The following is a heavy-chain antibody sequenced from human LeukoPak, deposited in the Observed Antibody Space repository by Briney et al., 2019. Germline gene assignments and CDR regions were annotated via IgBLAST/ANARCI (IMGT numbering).Heavy chain of an antibody. V-gene: IGHV4-31*03. CDR3: ARVLELHVSSGYYSGWYFDL. CDR2: FYYSGST. Sequence: PSQTLSLTCTVSGGSISSGGYYWSWIRQHPGKGLEWIGYFYYSGSTYYNPSLKSRVTISVDTSKNQFSLKPSSVTAADTAVYYCARVLELHVSSGYYSGWYFDLWGRGTLVTVSS. D-gene: IGHD3-22*01. J-gene: IGHJ2*01. CDR1: GGSISSGGYY.